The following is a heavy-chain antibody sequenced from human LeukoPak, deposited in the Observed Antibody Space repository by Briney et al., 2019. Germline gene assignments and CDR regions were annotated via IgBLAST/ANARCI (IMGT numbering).Heavy chain of an antibody. V-gene: IGHV4-31*03. J-gene: IGHJ5*02. CDR3: ARAPRSINGTTSGTRFDP. CDR2: IYYSGST. Sequence: SQTLSLTCTVSGGSISSGGYYWSWIRQHPGKGLEWIGYIYYSGSTYYNPSLKSRVTISVDTSKNQFSLKLSSVTAADTAVYYCARAPRSINGTTSGTRFDPWGQGTLVTVSS. D-gene: IGHD1-7*01. CDR1: GGSISSGGYY.